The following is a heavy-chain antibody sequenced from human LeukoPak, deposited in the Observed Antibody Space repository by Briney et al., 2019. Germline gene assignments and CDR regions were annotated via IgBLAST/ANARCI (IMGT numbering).Heavy chain of an antibody. CDR2: IKHSGST. J-gene: IGHJ5*02. CDR3: ARRTIFGVVSRRWFDP. V-gene: IGHV4-34*01. D-gene: IGHD3-3*01. CDR1: WGVLRGFY. Sequence: SGTLSPPRAGFWGVLRGFYWSWVPQPPGEGAGWVGGIKHSGSTNYNPSLKSRVTISVDTSENQFSLKLSSVTAADTAVYYCARRTIFGVVSRRWFDPWGQGTLVTVSS.